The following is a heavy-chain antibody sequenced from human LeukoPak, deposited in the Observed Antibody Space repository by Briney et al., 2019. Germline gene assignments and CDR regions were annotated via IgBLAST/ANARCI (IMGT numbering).Heavy chain of an antibody. CDR2: ISGSGGST. J-gene: IGHJ4*02. CDR1: GFTFSSYA. Sequence: GGSLRLSCAASGFTFSSYAMSWVRQAPGKGLEWVSAISGSGGSTYYADSVKGRFTISRDNSKTTLYLQMNSLRAEDTAVYYCATGGATTSFSRFDYWGQGTLVTVSS. V-gene: IGHV3-23*01. CDR3: ATGGATTSFSRFDY. D-gene: IGHD4-11*01.